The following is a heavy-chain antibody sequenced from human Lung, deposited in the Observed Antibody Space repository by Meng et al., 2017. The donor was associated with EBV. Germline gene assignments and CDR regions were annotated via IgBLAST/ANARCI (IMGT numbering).Heavy chain of an antibody. D-gene: IGHD2-21*02. J-gene: IGHJ4*02. CDR3: ARDLWPHIVVVTAPSEF. CDR2: ISTYNDNP. Sequence: QVRLVQSEAEVKRPGASVKVHCKASGYTFSSYGFTWVRQAPGQGLEWLGWISTYNDNPKYAQKVQGRVTVTADTSTSTAYMELRSLTSDDTAVYYCARDLWPHIVVVTAPSEFWGQGTLVTVSS. CDR1: GYTFSSYG. V-gene: IGHV1-18*01.